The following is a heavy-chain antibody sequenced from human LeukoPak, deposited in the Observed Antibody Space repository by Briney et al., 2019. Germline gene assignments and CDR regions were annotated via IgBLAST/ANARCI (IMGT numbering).Heavy chain of an antibody. V-gene: IGHV1-8*03. J-gene: IGHJ5*02. CDR2: MNPNSGNT. CDR1: GYTFTSYD. Sequence: ASVKVSCKASGYTFTSYDINWVRQATGQGFEWMGWMNPNSGNTGYAQKFQGRVTITRNTSISTAYMELSSLRSEDTAVYYCARGGDGYTIYIGFDPWGQGTLVTVSS. CDR3: ARGGDGYTIYIGFDP. D-gene: IGHD5-24*01.